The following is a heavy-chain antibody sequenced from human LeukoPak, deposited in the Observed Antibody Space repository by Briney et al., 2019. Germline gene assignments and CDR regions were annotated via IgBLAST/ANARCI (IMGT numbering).Heavy chain of an antibody. J-gene: IGHJ3*02. D-gene: IGHD5-12*01. CDR2: IYYSGIS. CDR3: ARKVDIVGTRVFDI. V-gene: IGHV4-30-4*01. CDR1: GGSISSGDYY. Sequence: SETLSLTCTVSGGSISSGDYYWGWIRQSPGKGLEWIGYIYYSGISYYNPSLKSRVTISVDTSNNQFSLKLSSVTAADTAVYYCARKVDIVGTRVFDIWGQGTMVTVSS.